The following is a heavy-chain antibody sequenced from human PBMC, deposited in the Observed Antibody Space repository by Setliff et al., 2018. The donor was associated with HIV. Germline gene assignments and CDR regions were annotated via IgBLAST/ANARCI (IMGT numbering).Heavy chain of an antibody. Sequence: ASVKVSCKASGYTFNTYGISWVRQAPGQGLEWMGWISANNGNTNYAQKFQGRVTMTTDTTTSTAYMELWSLRSDDTAVYYCARDAPAEYYDFWSGYILWDVWGKGTTVTVSS. CDR2: ISANNGNT. CDR1: GYTFNTYG. D-gene: IGHD3-3*01. V-gene: IGHV1-18*01. J-gene: IGHJ6*04. CDR3: ARDAPAEYYDFWSGYILWDV.